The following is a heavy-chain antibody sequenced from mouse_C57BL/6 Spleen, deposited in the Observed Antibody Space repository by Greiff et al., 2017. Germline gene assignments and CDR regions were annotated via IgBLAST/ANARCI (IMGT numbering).Heavy chain of an antibody. CDR1: GYAFSSSW. Sequence: QVQLQQSGPELVKPGASVKISCKASGYAFSSSWMNWVKQRPGKGLEWIGRIYPGDGDTNYNGKFKGKATLTADKSSSTAYMQLSSLTSEDSAVYFCARTLITTVALDYWGQGTTLTVSS. V-gene: IGHV1-82*01. D-gene: IGHD1-1*01. CDR2: IYPGDGDT. J-gene: IGHJ2*01. CDR3: ARTLITTVALDY.